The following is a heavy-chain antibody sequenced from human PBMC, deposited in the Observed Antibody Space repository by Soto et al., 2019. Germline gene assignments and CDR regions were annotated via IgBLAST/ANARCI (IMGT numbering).Heavy chain of an antibody. D-gene: IGHD2-8*01. CDR3: AVRYCLIDVCLTPGVFDTDV. J-gene: IGHJ6*03. Sequence: QVQLVQSGTEVKKPGASVKVSCKASGYTFTRLGINWVRQAPGQGLEWMGWISPYNGNTNYAQKFQDRVPMTTDTSTTPADMELRSLRSDDTAVYYCAVRYCLIDVCLTPGVFDTDVWGKGTTGVVSS. CDR2: ISPYNGNT. V-gene: IGHV1-18*01. CDR1: GYTFTRLG.